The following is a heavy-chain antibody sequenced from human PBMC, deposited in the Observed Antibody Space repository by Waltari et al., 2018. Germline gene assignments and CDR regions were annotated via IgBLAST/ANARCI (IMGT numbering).Heavy chain of an antibody. CDR3: AKDPAPTVTHINRGRFDP. J-gene: IGHJ5*02. CDR2: INDSGGST. V-gene: IGHV3-23*01. CDR1: GITFSNYA. Sequence: EVQLLESGGGLVQPGGSLRLSCAASGITFSNYAMSWVRQAPGKGLEWISVINDSGGSTYYADSVKGRFTISRDNSKNTLYLQMNSLRAEDTAVYYCAKDPAPTVTHINRGRFDPWGQGTLVTVSS. D-gene: IGHD4-17*01.